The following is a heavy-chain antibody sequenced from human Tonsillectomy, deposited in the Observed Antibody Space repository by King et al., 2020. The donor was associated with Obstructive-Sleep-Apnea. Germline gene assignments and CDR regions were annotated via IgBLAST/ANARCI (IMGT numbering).Heavy chain of an antibody. J-gene: IGHJ5*02. V-gene: IGHV4-30-4*01. CDR2: IYYSGST. CDR3: ARGEPGSYYNLDWFDP. CDR1: GGSISSGDYY. D-gene: IGHD3-10*01. Sequence: VQLQESGPGLVKPSQTLSLTCTVSGGSISSGDYYWSWIRQPPGKGLEWIGYIYYSGSTYYNPSLKSRVTISVDTSKNQFSLKLSSVTAADTAVYYCARGEPGSYYNLDWFDPWGQGTLVTVSS.